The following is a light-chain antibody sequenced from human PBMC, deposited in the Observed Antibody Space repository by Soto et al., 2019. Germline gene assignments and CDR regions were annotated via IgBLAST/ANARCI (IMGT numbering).Light chain of an antibody. CDR2: QDN. J-gene: IGLJ2*01. CDR1: RLGSKY. CDR3: QAWDSSSVI. Sequence: SYELTQPPSVSVSPGQTASLTCSGDRLGSKYASWYQQKAGQSPVLVIYQDNKRPSGIPERISGSNSGNTATLTISGTQALDKADYYCQAWDSSSVIFGGGTKLTVL. V-gene: IGLV3-1*01.